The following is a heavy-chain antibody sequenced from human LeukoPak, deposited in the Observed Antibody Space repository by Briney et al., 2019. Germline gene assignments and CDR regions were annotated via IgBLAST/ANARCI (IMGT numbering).Heavy chain of an antibody. CDR1: AFSFSGNW. CDR2: LRHDGITT. J-gene: IGHJ4*02. V-gene: IGHV3-7*01. CDR3: ATLRGNTAVLN. Sequence: GGSLRLSCTASAFSFSGNWMSWVRQAPGRGLEWVANLRHDGITTSYVDSVKGRFTISTDDARTSLYLQLNSLRAEDTAVYYCATLRGNTAVLNWGRGTLVTVSS. D-gene: IGHD4-23*01.